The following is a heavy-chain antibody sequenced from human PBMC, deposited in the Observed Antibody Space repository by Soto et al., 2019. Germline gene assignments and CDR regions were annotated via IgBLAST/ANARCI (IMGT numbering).Heavy chain of an antibody. D-gene: IGHD1-26*01. V-gene: IGHV1-18*01. CDR1: GYTFTTYG. CDR2: ISAYNGNT. Sequence: QVHLVQSRAEVKKPGASVQVSCKASGYTFTTYGIAWVRQAPGQGLEWLGWISAYNGNTNYAQKFQGRVTMTTETSTNTAYMEVRSLRSDDTAVYYCVRDKGSKAWYYFFDFWGQGTLVTVSS. J-gene: IGHJ4*02. CDR3: VRDKGSKAWYYFFDF.